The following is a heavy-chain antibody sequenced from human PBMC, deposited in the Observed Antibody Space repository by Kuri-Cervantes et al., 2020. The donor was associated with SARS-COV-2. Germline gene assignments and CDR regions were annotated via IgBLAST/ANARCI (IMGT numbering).Heavy chain of an antibody. Sequence: SQTLSLACAVYGGSFSGYYWSWIRQPPGKGLEWIGEINHSGSTNYNPSLKSRVTISVDTSKNQFSLKLSSVTAADTAVYYCARVRGSHYYYYYMDVWGKGTTVTVSS. CDR1: GGSFSGYY. V-gene: IGHV4-34*01. J-gene: IGHJ6*03. CDR2: INHSGST. D-gene: IGHD6-13*01. CDR3: ARVRGSHYYYYYMDV.